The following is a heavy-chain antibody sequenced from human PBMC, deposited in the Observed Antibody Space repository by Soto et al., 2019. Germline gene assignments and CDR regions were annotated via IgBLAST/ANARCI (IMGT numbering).Heavy chain of an antibody. D-gene: IGHD3-16*01. CDR1: GYSFTSYC. CDR2: IYPCDADT. CDR3: ARRRQPCIRKICLGHYYSPLGV. J-gene: IGHJ6*03. V-gene: IGHV5-51*01. Sequence: PGASLKMSCNACGYSFTSYCISWVRQMPWKGLELMGTIYPCDADTRYGPAFEGQVTISADKSISTAYLQLSSLKASDTAVYFCARRRQPCIRKICLGHYYSPLGVWGQGNTGTASS.